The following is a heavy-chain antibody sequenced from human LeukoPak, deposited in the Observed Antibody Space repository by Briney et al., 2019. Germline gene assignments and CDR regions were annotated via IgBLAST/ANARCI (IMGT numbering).Heavy chain of an antibody. CDR2: ITSNGGST. D-gene: IGHD2-2*01. CDR3: VKGRCSGSSCYGGDY. Sequence: GGSLRLSCSASGFTLSSYAMNWVRQAPGKGLEYVSAITSNGGSTYYADSVKGRFTISRDNSKNTLYLQMSSLRAEDTAVYYCVKGRCSGSSCYGGDYWGQGTLVTVSS. V-gene: IGHV3-64D*06. J-gene: IGHJ4*02. CDR1: GFTLSSYA.